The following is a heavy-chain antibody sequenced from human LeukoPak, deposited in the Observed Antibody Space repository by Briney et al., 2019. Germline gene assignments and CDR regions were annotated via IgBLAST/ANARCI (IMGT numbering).Heavy chain of an antibody. J-gene: IGHJ4*02. CDR2: IHHSGST. Sequence: SETLSLTCAVYRGSFSGYYWSWIRQPPGKGLEWIGEIHHSGSTNYNPSLKSRVTISVDTSKNQFSLKLSSVTAADTAVYYCAREGDSSVYYDYWGQGTLVSVSS. D-gene: IGHD3-22*01. CDR3: AREGDSSVYYDY. CDR1: RGSFSGYY. V-gene: IGHV4-34*01.